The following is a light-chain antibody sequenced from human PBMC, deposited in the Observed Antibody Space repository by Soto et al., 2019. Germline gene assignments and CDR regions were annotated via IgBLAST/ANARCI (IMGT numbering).Light chain of an antibody. CDR3: QQFDSSRIYS. J-gene: IGKJ2*03. CDR2: GGS. CDR1: QSVTSTY. V-gene: IGKV3-20*01. Sequence: EILLTQSPGTLSLSPGEKATLSCRASQSVTSTYLAWYQQRPGQSPRLIIYGGSTRATGFPDRFSGGGSGTDFTLPISRLEPEDSAVYYCHCQQFDSSRIYSFGQGTKLEI.